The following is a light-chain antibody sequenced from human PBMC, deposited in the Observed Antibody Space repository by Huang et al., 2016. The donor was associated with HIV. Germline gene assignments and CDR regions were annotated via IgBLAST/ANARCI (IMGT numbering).Light chain of an antibody. CDR3: QQRSNWPSIT. J-gene: IGKJ5*01. CDR1: QSISTY. CDR2: DAS. Sequence: IVLTQSPATLSLSPGERATLSCMASQSISTYLAWYQHKPGQAPRLLIYDASNRATGIPARFSGSGSGTDFTLTISSLEPEDFAIYYCQQRSNWPSITFGQGTRLEMK. V-gene: IGKV3-11*01.